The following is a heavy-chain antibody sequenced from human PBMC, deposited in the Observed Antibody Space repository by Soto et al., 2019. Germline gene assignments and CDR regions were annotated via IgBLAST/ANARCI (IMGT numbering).Heavy chain of an antibody. Sequence: QIHLVQSGAEVRKPGASVNVSCKTSGYIFTNYGVSWVRQAPGEGLEVVGWISGYNGYPKYGQRFQGRVTLSTDTSTTTGYMGLRNLRSDDTAVYYCARGSSGALYDYWGQGTLLTVSS. CDR1: GYIFTNYG. CDR3: ARGSSGALYDY. CDR2: ISGYNGYP. J-gene: IGHJ4*02. V-gene: IGHV1-18*04.